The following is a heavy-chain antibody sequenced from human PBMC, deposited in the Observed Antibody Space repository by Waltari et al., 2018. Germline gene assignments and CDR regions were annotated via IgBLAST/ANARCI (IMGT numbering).Heavy chain of an antibody. CDR1: GGSISSGGYS. D-gene: IGHD3-16*02. Sequence: QVQLQESGPGLVKPSQTLSLTCTVSGGSISSGGYSWSWTRQHPGKGLEWIGYIYYSVSTYYNPSLNSRVTISVDTSKNHFSLKLSSVTAADTAVYYCSSSTVWGSYRHTPYFDYWGQGTLVTVSS. V-gene: IGHV4-31*03. CDR3: SSSTVWGSYRHTPYFDY. J-gene: IGHJ4*02. CDR2: IYYSVST.